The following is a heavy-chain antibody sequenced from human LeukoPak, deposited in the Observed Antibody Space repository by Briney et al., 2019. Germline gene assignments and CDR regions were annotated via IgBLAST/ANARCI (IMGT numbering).Heavy chain of an antibody. D-gene: IGHD3-16*01. V-gene: IGHV4-61*07. Sequence: WIRYLLYSGTPNYTPSLGSRVTISLDTSKNQFSLRLTSVTAADTVVYYCARQPTYLDYWGQGTLVTVSS. CDR2: LLYSGTP. J-gene: IGHJ4*02. CDR3: ARQPTYLDY.